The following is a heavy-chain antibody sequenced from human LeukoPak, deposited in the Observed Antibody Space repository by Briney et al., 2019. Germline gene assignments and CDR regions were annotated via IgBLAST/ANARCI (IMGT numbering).Heavy chain of an antibody. Sequence: ASVKVSCKASGYTFTSYEINWVRQATGQGLEWMGRMNPNSGNTGYAQKFQGRVTMTRNTSISTAYMELSSLRSEGTAVYYCARDYDSSGYYWGTEVWFDPWGQGTLVTVSS. CDR1: GYTFTSYE. J-gene: IGHJ5*02. CDR2: MNPNSGNT. CDR3: ARDYDSSGYYWGTEVWFDP. D-gene: IGHD3-22*01. V-gene: IGHV1-8*01.